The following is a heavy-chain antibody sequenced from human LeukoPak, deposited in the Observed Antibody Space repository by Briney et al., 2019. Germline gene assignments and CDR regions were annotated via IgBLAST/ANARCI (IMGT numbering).Heavy chain of an antibody. J-gene: IGHJ4*02. V-gene: IGHV4-34*01. CDR2: MNHGGST. CDR1: AGSFSTYY. CDR3: ACANPPGGYDF. Sequence: SQRLSPTCAVYAGSFSTYYWSCIRQPPGDGLGWNGEMNHGGSTNYNPSLKNRATISVASSKKWCSLKLNSVTAAGTAVYYCACANPPGGYDFWGQGTLVTVSS. D-gene: IGHD5-12*01.